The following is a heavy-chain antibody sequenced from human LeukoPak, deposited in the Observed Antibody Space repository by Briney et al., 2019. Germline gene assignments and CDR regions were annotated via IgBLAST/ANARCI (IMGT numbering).Heavy chain of an antibody. Sequence: GESLKISCKCSGYGFTSYWIGWVRQMPGEGLEWMGIIYPGDSDTRYSPSFQGQVTISADKSISTAYLQWSSLKASDTAMYYCARQYCSSTSCYADYYYGMDVWGQGTTVTVSS. D-gene: IGHD2-2*01. CDR2: IYPGDSDT. CDR3: ARQYCSSTSCYADYYYGMDV. CDR1: GYGFTSYW. V-gene: IGHV5-51*01. J-gene: IGHJ6*02.